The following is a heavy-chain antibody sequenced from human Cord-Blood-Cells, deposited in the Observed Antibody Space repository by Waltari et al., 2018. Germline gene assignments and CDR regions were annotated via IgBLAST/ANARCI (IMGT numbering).Heavy chain of an antibody. J-gene: IGHJ4*02. CDR3: ASGYSSSWYFDY. D-gene: IGHD6-13*01. CDR2: IYYSGST. CDR1: GGSISSSSYY. V-gene: IGHV4-39*01. Sequence: QLQLQESGPGLVKPSETLSLTCTVSGGSISSSSYYWGWIRQPPGKGLEWIGSIYYSGSTYYNPSLKSRVTISVDTSKNQCSLKLSSVTAADTAVYYCASGYSSSWYFDYWGQGTLVTVSS.